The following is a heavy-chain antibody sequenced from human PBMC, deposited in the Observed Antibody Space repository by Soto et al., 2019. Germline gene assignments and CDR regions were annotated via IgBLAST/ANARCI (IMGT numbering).Heavy chain of an antibody. V-gene: IGHV3-53*01. CDR2: IYSGGYT. J-gene: IGHJ4*02. CDR3: AGRPGGGGY. Sequence: EVQLVESGGGLIQPGGSLRLSCAVSGFTVSNNYMSWVRQAPGKGLEGVSVIYSGGYTAYGDSVKGRFTISRDNSKNNLYLKLKSGGADAPAVFYWAGRPGGGGYWGQGTLVTVSS. CDR1: GFTVSNNY. D-gene: IGHD3-10*01.